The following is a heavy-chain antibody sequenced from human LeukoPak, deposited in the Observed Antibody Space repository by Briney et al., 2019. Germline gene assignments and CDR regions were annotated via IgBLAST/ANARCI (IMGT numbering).Heavy chain of an antibody. Sequence: PVGSLRLSCAASGFTFSSYSMNWVRQAPGKGLEWVSSISSSSSYIYYADSVKGRFTISRDNAKNSLYLQMNSLRAEDTAVYYCAKGGYSCTYFDYWGQGTLVTVSS. CDR1: GFTFSSYS. J-gene: IGHJ4*02. V-gene: IGHV3-21*01. CDR2: ISSSSSYI. CDR3: AKGGYSCTYFDY. D-gene: IGHD5-12*01.